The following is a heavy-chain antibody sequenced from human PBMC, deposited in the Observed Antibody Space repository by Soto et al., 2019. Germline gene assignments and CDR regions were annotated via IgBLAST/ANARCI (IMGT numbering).Heavy chain of an antibody. D-gene: IGHD2-15*01. Sequence: PGGSLRLSCVASGFNLYTYAMAWVRQAPGKGLDCVSVISAGGGTIFYADSVKGRFNISRDNSKNTLYLEINSLTVDDTAVYYCAKDERGTPYGNLDFWGPGTLVTVSS. CDR2: ISAGGGTI. J-gene: IGHJ4*02. CDR1: GFNLYTYA. V-gene: IGHV3-23*01. CDR3: AKDERGTPYGNLDF.